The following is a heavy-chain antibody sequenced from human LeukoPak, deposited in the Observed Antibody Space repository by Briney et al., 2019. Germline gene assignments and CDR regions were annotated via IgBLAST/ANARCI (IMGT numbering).Heavy chain of an antibody. CDR1: GYTFTRYY. CDR3: SRSEMADY. D-gene: IGHD1-14*01. CDR2: INPDSGAT. Sequence: GASVKVSCKASGYTFTRYYMHWVRQAPGQGLEWMGWINPDSGATNYAQRFQGRVTMTRDSSISTAYMELSRLRSDDTALYYCSRSEMADYWGQGTLVTVSS. J-gene: IGHJ4*02. V-gene: IGHV1-2*02.